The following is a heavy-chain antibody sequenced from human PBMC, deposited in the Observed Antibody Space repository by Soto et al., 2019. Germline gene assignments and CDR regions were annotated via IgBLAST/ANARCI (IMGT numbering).Heavy chain of an antibody. CDR1: GGSISSGGYY. D-gene: IGHD3-3*01. Sequence: SETLSLTCTVSGGSISSGGYYWSWIRQHPGKGLEWIGYIYYSGSTYYNPSLKSRVTISVDTSKNQFSLKLSSVTAADTAVYYCEGVDPFGVVTIWGQGTLVTVSS. J-gene: IGHJ4*02. CDR3: EGVDPFGVVTI. CDR2: IYYSGST. V-gene: IGHV4-31*03.